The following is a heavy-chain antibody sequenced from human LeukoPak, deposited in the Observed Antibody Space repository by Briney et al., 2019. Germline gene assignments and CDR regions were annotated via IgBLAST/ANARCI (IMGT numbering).Heavy chain of an antibody. CDR3: ARDDRIEGNDI. V-gene: IGHV4-61*02. Sequence: SETLSLTCTVSGGSISSGSYYWSWIRQPAGKGLEWIGRIYTSGSTNYNPSLKSRVTISVDTSKSQFSLKLSSVTAADTAVYYCARDDRIEGNDIWGQGTMVTVSS. J-gene: IGHJ3*02. CDR1: GGSISSGSYY. D-gene: IGHD1-14*01. CDR2: IYTSGST.